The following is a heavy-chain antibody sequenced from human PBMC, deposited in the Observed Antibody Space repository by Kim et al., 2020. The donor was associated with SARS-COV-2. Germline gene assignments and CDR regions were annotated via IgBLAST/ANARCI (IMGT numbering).Heavy chain of an antibody. CDR3: ARVRSGWYVSAFDI. Sequence: SETLSLTCAVYGGSFSGYYWSWIRQPPGKGLEWIGEINHSGSTNYNPSLKSRVTISVDTSKNQFSLKLSSVTAADTAVYYCARVRSGWYVSAFDIWGQGTMVTVSS. CDR2: INHSGST. CDR1: GGSFSGYY. J-gene: IGHJ3*02. V-gene: IGHV4-34*01. D-gene: IGHD6-19*01.